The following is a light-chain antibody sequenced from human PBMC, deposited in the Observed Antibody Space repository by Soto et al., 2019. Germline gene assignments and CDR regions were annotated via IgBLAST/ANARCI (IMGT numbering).Light chain of an antibody. CDR2: GAS. V-gene: IGKV3-20*01. Sequence: ETVLTQPPGTLYFSPGERATLSCRASQSVGNSHVAWYQQRRGLPPRLLIYGASNRATGIPDRFSGSGSGADFTLTISRLEPEDFAVYYCQQYGSSSTFGGGTKVDIK. CDR1: QSVGNSH. J-gene: IGKJ4*01. CDR3: QQYGSSST.